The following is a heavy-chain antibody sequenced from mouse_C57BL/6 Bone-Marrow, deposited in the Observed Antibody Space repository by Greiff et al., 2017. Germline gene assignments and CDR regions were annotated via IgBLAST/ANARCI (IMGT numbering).Heavy chain of an antibody. CDR1: GYTFTDYY. D-gene: IGHD2-4*01. Sequence: EVQLQQSGPELVKPGASVKISCKASGYTFTDYYMNWVKQSHGKSLEWIGDINPNNGGTSYNQKFKGKATLTVDKSSSTAYMELRSLTSEDSAVYYCARSLYDYDDYWYFDVWGTGTTVTVSS. V-gene: IGHV1-26*01. CDR2: INPNNGGT. J-gene: IGHJ1*03. CDR3: ARSLYDYDDYWYFDV.